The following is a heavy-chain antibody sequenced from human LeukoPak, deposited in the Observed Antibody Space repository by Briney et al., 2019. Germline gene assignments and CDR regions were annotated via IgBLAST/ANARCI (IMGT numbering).Heavy chain of an antibody. D-gene: IGHD1-26*01. CDR2: IKQEGSEK. CDR1: GFTLNIFW. CDR3: ARTSSAYFDY. J-gene: IGHJ4*02. Sequence: GGSLRLSCAASGFTLNIFWMSWVRQAPGTGLEWVANIKQEGSEKYYADSVKGRFTISRDNAKNSLYLQMNSLRAEDTAVYFCARTSSAYFDYWGQGTLVSVSS. V-gene: IGHV3-7*04.